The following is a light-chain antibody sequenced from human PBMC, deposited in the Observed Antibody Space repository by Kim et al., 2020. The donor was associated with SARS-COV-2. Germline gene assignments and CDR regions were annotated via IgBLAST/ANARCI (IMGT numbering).Light chain of an antibody. CDR1: QSITSY. CDR2: AAS. J-gene: IGKJ1*01. CDR3: QQINSYPLT. Sequence: ASVGDIVTITCRASQSITSYLDWYQQKPGKAPELLIYAASNLQSGVPSRFSGSGSGTDFTLTISSLQPEDFATYYCQQINSYPLTFGRGTKVDIK. V-gene: IGKV1-39*01.